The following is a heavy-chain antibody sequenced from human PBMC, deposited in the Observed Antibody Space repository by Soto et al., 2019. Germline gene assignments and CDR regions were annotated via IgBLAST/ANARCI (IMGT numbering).Heavy chain of an antibody. V-gene: IGHV4-59*01. J-gene: IGHJ6*02. CDR3: ARANSTRGAGATVFYYYYGMDV. CDR2: IYYSGST. CDR1: GVSSSSYY. D-gene: IGHD1-26*01. Sequence: SATLSLSCTVAGVSSSSYYWRWIRQPPGEGLEWIGYIYYSGSTNYNPSLKSRVTISVDTSKNQFSLKLSSVTAADTAVYYCARANSTRGAGATVFYYYYGMDVWGQGTKVT.